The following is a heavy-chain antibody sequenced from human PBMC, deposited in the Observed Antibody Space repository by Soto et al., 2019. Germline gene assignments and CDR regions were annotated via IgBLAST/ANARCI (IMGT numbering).Heavy chain of an antibody. V-gene: IGHV1-18*04. CDR1: GYTFTSYG. Sequence: ASVKVSCKASGYTFTSYGISWVRQAPGQGLEWMGWISAYNGNTNYAQKLQGRVTMTTDTYTSTAYMELRSPRSDNTAVYYCARDTAMVNEGSDYWGQGTLVTVSS. J-gene: IGHJ4*02. CDR2: ISAYNGNT. D-gene: IGHD5-18*01. CDR3: ARDTAMVNEGSDY.